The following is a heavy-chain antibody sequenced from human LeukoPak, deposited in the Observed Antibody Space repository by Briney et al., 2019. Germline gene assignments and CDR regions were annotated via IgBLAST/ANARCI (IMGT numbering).Heavy chain of an antibody. CDR3: ARGGMTRDAFDI. J-gene: IGHJ3*02. Sequence: ASVKVSCKVSGYTLTELSMHWVRQAPGKGLEWMGGFDPEDGETIYAQKFQGRVTMTEDTSTDTAYMELSSLRSEDTAVYYCARGGMTRDAFDIWGQGTMVTVSS. CDR1: GYTLTELS. CDR2: FDPEDGET. D-gene: IGHD2-21*02. V-gene: IGHV1-24*01.